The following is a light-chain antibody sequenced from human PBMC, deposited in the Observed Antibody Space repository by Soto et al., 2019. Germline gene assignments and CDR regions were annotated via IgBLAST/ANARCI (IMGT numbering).Light chain of an antibody. CDR2: DAS. CDR1: QSVSSY. CDR3: QQLKNWNS. Sequence: EIVLTQSPATLSLSPGERATLSCRASQSVSSYLAWYQQRPGQAPRLLIYDASNSATGIPARFSGSGSGTDFTFTISCLEPEDFAVYHCQQLKNWNSFGQGTKLEIK. J-gene: IGKJ2*01. V-gene: IGKV3-11*01.